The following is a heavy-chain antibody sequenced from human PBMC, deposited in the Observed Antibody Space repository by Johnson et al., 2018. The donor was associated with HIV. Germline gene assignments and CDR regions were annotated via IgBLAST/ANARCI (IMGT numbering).Heavy chain of an antibody. D-gene: IGHD1-26*01. V-gene: IGHV3-15*05. J-gene: IGHJ3*02. CDR2: IKSKTDGGTT. CDR3: AKAVGGYAVDI. Sequence: VQLVESGGGLVKPGGSLRLSCAASGFTFSNAWMSWVRQAPGKGLEWVGRIKSKTDGGTTDYAAPVKGRFTISRDDSKNTLYLQMNSLRVEDTAVYYCAKAVGGYAVDIWGQGTMVTVSS. CDR1: GFTFSNAW.